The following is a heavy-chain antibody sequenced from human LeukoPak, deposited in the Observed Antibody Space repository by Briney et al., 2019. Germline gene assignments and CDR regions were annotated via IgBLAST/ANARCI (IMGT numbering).Heavy chain of an antibody. CDR2: IYYSGST. CDR3: ARVLEGATVDY. CDR1: GGSISSYY. J-gene: IGHJ4*02. V-gene: IGHV4-59*01. D-gene: IGHD1-26*01. Sequence: KPPETLSLTCTVSGGSISSYYWSWIRQPPGKGLEWIGYIYYSGSTNYNPSLKSRVTISVDTSKNQFSLKLSSVTAADTAVYCCARVLEGATVDYWGQGTLVTVSS.